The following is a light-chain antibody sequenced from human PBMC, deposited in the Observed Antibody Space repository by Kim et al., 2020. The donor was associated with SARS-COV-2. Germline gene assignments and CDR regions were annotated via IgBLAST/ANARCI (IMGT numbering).Light chain of an antibody. CDR1: NLGDKY. CDR2: QNY. Sequence: VSVSPGQTATLTGSGDNLGDKYICWYQQKAGQSPVLVIYQNYKRPSGIPERFSGSNSGNTATLTISGTQAMDEADYYCQAWDFNRVFGRGTRLTVL. CDR3: QAWDFNRV. V-gene: IGLV3-1*01. J-gene: IGLJ3*02.